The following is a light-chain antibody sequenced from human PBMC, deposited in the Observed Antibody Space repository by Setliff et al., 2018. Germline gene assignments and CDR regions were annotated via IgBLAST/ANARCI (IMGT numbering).Light chain of an antibody. CDR3: QQYGSSPST. Sequence: EIVLTQSPGTLSLSPGERATLSCRASQSVSSSDFAWYQQKPGQAPRLLIYGAATRATGIPGRFSGSGSGTDFTLTISRLEPEDFVVYYCQQYGSSPSTVGGGTKVDIK. J-gene: IGKJ4*01. V-gene: IGKV3-20*01. CDR1: QSVSSSD. CDR2: GAA.